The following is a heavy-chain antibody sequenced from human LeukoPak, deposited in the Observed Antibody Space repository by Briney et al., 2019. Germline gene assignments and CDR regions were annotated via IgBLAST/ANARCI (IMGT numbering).Heavy chain of an antibody. V-gene: IGHV3-23*01. J-gene: IGHJ4*02. CDR3: EKDPWGIVGATTPLDY. D-gene: IGHD1-26*01. Sequence: GGSLRLSCAASGFTFSSYAMSWVRQAPGKGLEWVSAISGSGGNTYYADSVKGRFTISRDNYKNTLYLQMNRRRAEDTAVYYCEKDPWGIVGATTPLDYWGQGTLVTVAS. CDR2: ISGSGGNT. CDR1: GFTFSSYA.